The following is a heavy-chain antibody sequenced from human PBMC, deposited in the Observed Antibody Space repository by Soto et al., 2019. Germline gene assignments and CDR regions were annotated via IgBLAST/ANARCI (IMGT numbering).Heavy chain of an antibody. V-gene: IGHV1-69*13. J-gene: IGHJ4*02. CDR1: GGTFSSYA. D-gene: IGHD2-21*02. Sequence: VASVKVSCKXSGGTFSSYAISWVRQAPGQGLEWMGGIIPIFGTANYAQKFQGRVTITADESTSTAYMELSSLRSEDTAVYYCARGHVVVTAIPQYYFDYWGQGTLVTVSS. CDR3: ARGHVVVTAIPQYYFDY. CDR2: IIPIFGTA.